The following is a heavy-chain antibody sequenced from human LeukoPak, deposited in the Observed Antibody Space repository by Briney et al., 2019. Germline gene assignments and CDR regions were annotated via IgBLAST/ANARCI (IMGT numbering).Heavy chain of an antibody. CDR3: ARHYLYDTSGDGTYYFDY. CDR1: GYSINSGYH. D-gene: IGHD3-22*01. Sequence: SETLSLTCIVSGYSINSGYHWGWIRQPPGKGLEWIGSSYHSRSTYYNPSLKSRVTISIDTSKNQFSLKLSSVTAADTAVYYCARHYLYDTSGDGTYYFDYWGQGTLVTVSS. J-gene: IGHJ4*02. V-gene: IGHV4-38-2*02. CDR2: SYHSRST.